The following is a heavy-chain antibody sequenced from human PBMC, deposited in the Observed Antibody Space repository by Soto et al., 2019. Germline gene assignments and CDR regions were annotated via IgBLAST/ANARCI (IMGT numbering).Heavy chain of an antibody. V-gene: IGHV3-66*01. CDR1: LFIVSDKY. CDR3: ATRMTTAPD. J-gene: IGHJ4*02. Sequence: EVRLVQSGGGLVQPGGSLRLSCAASLFIVSDKYMSWVRQAPGKGLEWVSLIYSGGGTDYAESVKGRFTISRDNSKNTLYLQINSLKAEDTGIYYCATRMTTAPDWGQGTVVPVSS. CDR2: IYSGGGT. D-gene: IGHD4-17*01.